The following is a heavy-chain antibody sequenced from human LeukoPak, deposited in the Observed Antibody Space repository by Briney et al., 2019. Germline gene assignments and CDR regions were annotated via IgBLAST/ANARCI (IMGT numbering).Heavy chain of an antibody. CDR3: ARGKFFDI. V-gene: IGHV3-30-3*01. CDR2: ISDDGTNR. Sequence: GGSLRLSCEASAFTFSHYPMDWVRQAPGKGLELVAIISDDGTNRYYADSVKGHFTISRDDSNNTVYLQMNSLRVDDTAIYFCARGKFFDIWGQGTMVTVSS. J-gene: IGHJ3*02. CDR1: AFTFSHYP.